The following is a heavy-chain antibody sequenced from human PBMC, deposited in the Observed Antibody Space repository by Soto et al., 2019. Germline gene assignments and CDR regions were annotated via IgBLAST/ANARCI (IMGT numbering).Heavy chain of an antibody. CDR3: ASQEMATKNVDAFDI. V-gene: IGHV5-51*01. D-gene: IGHD5-12*01. J-gene: IGHJ3*02. CDR2: IYPGDSDT. CDR1: GYTFSTYW. Sequence: GESLKISCKGSGYTFSTYWIGWVRQMPGKGLEWMGIIYPGDSDTRYSPSFQGQVTISADKSISTAYLQWSSLKASDTAMYYCASQEMATKNVDAFDIWGQGTMVTVSS.